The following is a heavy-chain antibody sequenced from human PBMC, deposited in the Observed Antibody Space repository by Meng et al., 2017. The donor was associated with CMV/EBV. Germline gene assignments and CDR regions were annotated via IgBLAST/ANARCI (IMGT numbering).Heavy chain of an antibody. J-gene: IGHJ5*02. Sequence: KVSCKGSGYTFTSYWIVWVRQMPGKGLEWMGLIYPGDSDTKYSPSFQGQVTIPDDKSIRTAYLQWSSLKAADTAIYYCARGRSSSRCFDPWGQGTQVTVSS. CDR1: GYTFTSYW. D-gene: IGHD6-6*01. CDR3: ARGRSSSRCFDP. V-gene: IGHV5-51*01. CDR2: IYPGDSDT.